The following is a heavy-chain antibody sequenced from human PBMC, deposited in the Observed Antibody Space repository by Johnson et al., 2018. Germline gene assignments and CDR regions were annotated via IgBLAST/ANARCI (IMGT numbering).Heavy chain of an antibody. D-gene: IGHD3-9*01. CDR3: ARIKRDPLTI. CDR2: IKQDGSEK. CDR1: GFTFSSYA. V-gene: IGHV3-7*01. Sequence: VQLVESGGGVVQPGRSLRLSCAASGFTFSSYAMHWVRQAPGKGLEWVANIKQDGSEKYYVDSVKGRFTISRDNAENSLYLQKNSRRGKDTAVNYCARIKRDPLTIRGQGTMVTVSS. J-gene: IGHJ3*01.